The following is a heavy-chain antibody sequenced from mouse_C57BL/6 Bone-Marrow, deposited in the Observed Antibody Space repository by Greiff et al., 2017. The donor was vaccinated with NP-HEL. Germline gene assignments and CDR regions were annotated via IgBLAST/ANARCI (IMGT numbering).Heavy chain of an antibody. D-gene: IGHD2-3*01. Sequence: QVQLKQSGPGLVQPSQSLSITCTVSGFSLTSYGVHWVRQSPGKGLEWLGVFWRGGSTDYTAAFMSRLSITKDNSKSQVFFKMNSLQADDTAIYYCAKNVGYYENWYFDVWGTGTTVTVSS. CDR1: GFSLTSYG. CDR3: AKNVGYYENWYFDV. CDR2: FWRGGST. J-gene: IGHJ1*03. V-gene: IGHV2-5*01.